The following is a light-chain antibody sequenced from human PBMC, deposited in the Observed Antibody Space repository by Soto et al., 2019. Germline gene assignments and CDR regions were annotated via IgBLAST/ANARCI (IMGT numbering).Light chain of an antibody. CDR1: SSDIGDYKY. V-gene: IGLV2-14*01. CDR3: SSCKTSITV. CDR2: EVN. J-gene: IGLJ3*02. Sequence: QSVLTQPASVSGSPGQSVSISCSGTSSDIGDYKYVSWYQQHPGKAPKLVISEVNNRPLGVSNRFSGSKSGNTASLTISALQAEDEADYYCSSCKTSITVFGGGTKVTVL.